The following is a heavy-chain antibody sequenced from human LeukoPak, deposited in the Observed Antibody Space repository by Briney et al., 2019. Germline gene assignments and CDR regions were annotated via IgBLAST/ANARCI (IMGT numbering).Heavy chain of an antibody. J-gene: IGHJ4*02. CDR2: IKQDGSEK. D-gene: IGHD3-3*01. CDR3: ARDFWSGYFDFDY. V-gene: IGHV3-7*01. Sequence: PGGSLRLSCAASGFTFSSYWMSWVRQAPAQGLEWVANIKQDGSEKYYVDSVKGRFTISRDNAKNSLYLQMNSLRAEDTAVYYCARDFWSGYFDFDYWGQGTLVTVSS. CDR1: GFTFSSYW.